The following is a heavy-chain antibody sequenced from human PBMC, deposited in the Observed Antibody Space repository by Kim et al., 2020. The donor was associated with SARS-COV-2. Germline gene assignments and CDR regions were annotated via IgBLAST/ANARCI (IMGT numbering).Heavy chain of an antibody. CDR3: ARLSAGTPSVFDV. CDR1: AFAFNNYV. Sequence: GGSLRLSYAASAFAFNNYVMTWVRQTPGKGPEWVSIISGGGDRTYYVDSVRGRFTISRDNSKNTLYLQMHSLRADDTAVYFCARLSAGTPSVFDVWGQGT. V-gene: IGHV3-23*01. D-gene: IGHD3-10*01. CDR2: ISGGGDRT. J-gene: IGHJ3*01.